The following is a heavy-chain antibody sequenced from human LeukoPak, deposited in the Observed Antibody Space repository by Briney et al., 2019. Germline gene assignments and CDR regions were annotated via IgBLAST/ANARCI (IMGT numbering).Heavy chain of an antibody. D-gene: IGHD2-2*01. CDR2: ISGSGGST. Sequence: GGSLRLSCAASGFTFSSYSMNWVRQAPGKGLEWVSAISGSGGSTYYADSVKGRFTISRDNSKNTLYLQMNSLRAEDTAVYYCAREGSTRNLIFGYWGQGTLVTVSS. V-gene: IGHV3-23*01. J-gene: IGHJ4*02. CDR3: AREGSTRNLIFGY. CDR1: GFTFSSYS.